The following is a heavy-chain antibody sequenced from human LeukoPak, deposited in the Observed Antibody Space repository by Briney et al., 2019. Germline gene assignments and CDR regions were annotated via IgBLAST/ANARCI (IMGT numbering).Heavy chain of an antibody. J-gene: IGHJ4*02. CDR3: ARRRSSTLIDY. V-gene: IGHV5-51*01. CDR1: GYSFSSYW. Sequence: GESLKISCKGSGYSFSSYWIGWVRQMPGKGLEWMGIICPGDSDTTYSPSFQGQVTISADKSISTAYLQWSSLKASDTAMYFCARRRSSTLIDYWGQGTLVTVSS. CDR2: ICPGDSDT. D-gene: IGHD3-10*01.